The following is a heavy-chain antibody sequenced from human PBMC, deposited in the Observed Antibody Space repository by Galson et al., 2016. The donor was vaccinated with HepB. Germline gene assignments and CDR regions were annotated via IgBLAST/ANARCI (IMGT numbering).Heavy chain of an antibody. CDR3: AKDARRQITNFGDFES. Sequence: SLRLSCAVSGFNFEDFTMHWVRQRPGRGLEWVSGINWNSGDIGYADSVKGRFTISRDNAKNSLYLQMKFLTFEDSALYFCAKDARRQITNFGDFESWGLGTLVSVSS. J-gene: IGHJ4*02. CDR1: GFNFEDFT. CDR2: INWNSGDI. V-gene: IGHV3-9*01. D-gene: IGHD3-3*01.